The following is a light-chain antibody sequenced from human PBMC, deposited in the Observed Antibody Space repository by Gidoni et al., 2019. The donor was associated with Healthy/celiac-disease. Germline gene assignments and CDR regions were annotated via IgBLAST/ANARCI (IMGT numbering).Light chain of an antibody. CDR1: QSSSSY. CDR2: AAS. J-gene: IGKJ4*01. CDR3: QQSDSTPRLT. Sequence: DIHMTQSLSSLSASVGDRVTITRRASQSSSSYLNWYQQKPGKAPKLLIYAASSLQSGDPSRFSGSGSGADFTHTISSLQPEDFATYYCQQSDSTPRLTFXGXTKVEIK. V-gene: IGKV1-39*01.